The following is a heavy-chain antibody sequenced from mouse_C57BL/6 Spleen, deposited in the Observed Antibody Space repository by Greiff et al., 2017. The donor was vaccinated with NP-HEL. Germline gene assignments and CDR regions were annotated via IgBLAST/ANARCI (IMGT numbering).Heavy chain of an antibody. J-gene: IGHJ2*01. V-gene: IGHV6-3*01. D-gene: IGHD4-1*01. CDR3: TSNWGLDY. CDR2: IRLKSDNYAT. CDR1: GFTFSNYW. Sequence: EVKVEESGGGLVQPGGSMKLSCVASGFTFSNYWMNWVRQSPEKGLEWVAQIRLKSDNYATHYAESVKGRFTISRDDSKSSVYLQMNNLRAEDTGIYYCTSNWGLDYWGQGTTLTVSS.